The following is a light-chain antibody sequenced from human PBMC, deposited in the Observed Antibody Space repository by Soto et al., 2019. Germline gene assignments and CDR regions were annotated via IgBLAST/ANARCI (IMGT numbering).Light chain of an antibody. CDR1: QSVRTN. CDR2: YAS. J-gene: IGKJ5*01. Sequence: EVMMTQFPDTVSVPAGETVTLSCGASQSVRTNLAWYQQRPGQAPRLLIHYASTRASDIPARFSGSGSGTNFTLTISRLEPEDFAVYYCQQHGRSPITFGQGTRLEIK. V-gene: IGKV3D-20*01. CDR3: QQHGRSPIT.